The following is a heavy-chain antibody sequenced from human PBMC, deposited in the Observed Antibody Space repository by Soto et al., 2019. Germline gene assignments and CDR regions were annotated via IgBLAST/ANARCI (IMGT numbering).Heavy chain of an antibody. CDR3: VKRGRNWWAFKF. D-gene: IGHD2-8*02. CDR1: GFILNNYA. CDR2: IGGTDGDSDGVP. J-gene: IGHJ3*01. Sequence: VQLLESGGDLVQPGGSLRLSCVASGFILNNYAMSWVRQAPGKGLEWVSTIGGTDGDSDGVPWYEDSVKGRFPISRDSSATTLFLHMDNLRAEDSALYYCVKRGRNWWAFKFWGQGTTVVVSS. V-gene: IGHV3-23*01.